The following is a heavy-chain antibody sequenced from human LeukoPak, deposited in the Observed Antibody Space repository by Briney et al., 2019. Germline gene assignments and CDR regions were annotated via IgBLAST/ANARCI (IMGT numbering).Heavy chain of an antibody. Sequence: SETLSLTCTVSGGSISSSSYYWGWIRQPPGKGLEWIGSIYYSGSTYYNPSLKSRVTISVDTSKNQFSLKLSSVTAADTAVYYCERHHPQYYYGSGSYYPYYFDYWGQGTLVTVSS. J-gene: IGHJ4*02. CDR2: IYYSGST. CDR1: GGSISSSSYY. V-gene: IGHV4-39*01. CDR3: ERHHPQYYYGSGSYYPYYFDY. D-gene: IGHD3-10*01.